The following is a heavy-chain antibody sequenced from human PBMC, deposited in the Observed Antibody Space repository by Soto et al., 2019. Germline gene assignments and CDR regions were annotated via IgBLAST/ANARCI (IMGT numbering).Heavy chain of an antibody. CDR1: GFSLTTNGVG. CDR3: AHRAGLQGNWNGGYFDF. Sequence: QITLKESGPTRVKPTQTLTLTCTFSGFSLTTNGVGVGWMRQPPGKALERLALIYWDDDKRYSPSLSSRLTITKDTSGSQVVLTMTNMDPVDTAIYYCAHRAGLQGNWNGGYFDFWGQGALVTVSS. V-gene: IGHV2-5*02. J-gene: IGHJ4*02. CDR2: IYWDDDK. D-gene: IGHD1-1*01.